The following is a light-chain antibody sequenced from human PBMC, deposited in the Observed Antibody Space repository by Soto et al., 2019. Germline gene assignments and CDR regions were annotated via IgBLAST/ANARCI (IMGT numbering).Light chain of an antibody. V-gene: IGKV3-15*01. CDR1: QTVYNN. CDR3: QQYTAWPLT. J-gene: IGKJ4*01. Sequence: IVMTQSPATPSVSPGERGTLSCRASQTVYNNLAWYQQKPGQPPRLLIYAASTRATGFPARFSGSGFGTEFTLTISSLQSEDFAVYYCQQYTAWPLTFGGGTKVDI. CDR2: AAS.